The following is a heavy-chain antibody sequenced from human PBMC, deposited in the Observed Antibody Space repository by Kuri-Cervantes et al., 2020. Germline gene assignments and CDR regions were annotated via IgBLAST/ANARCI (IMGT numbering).Heavy chain of an antibody. V-gene: IGHV4-61*02. D-gene: IGHD6-13*01. Sequence: SETLSLTCTVSGGSISSGSYYWSWIRQPAGKGLEWIGRIYTSGSTNYNPSLKSRVTISVDTSKNQFSLKLSSVTAADTAVYYCARGGEKVAAAGTSYYYYGMDVWGQGTTVTVSS. J-gene: IGHJ6*02. CDR3: ARGGEKVAAAGTSYYYYGMDV. CDR2: IYTSGST. CDR1: GGSISSGSYY.